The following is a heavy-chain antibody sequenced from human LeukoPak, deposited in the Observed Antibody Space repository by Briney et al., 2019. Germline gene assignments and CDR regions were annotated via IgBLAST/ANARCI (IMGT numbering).Heavy chain of an antibody. V-gene: IGHV3-33*06. Sequence: GGSLRPSCAASGFTFSSYGCPWVRQAPGKGLEWVAVIWYDGSNKYYADSVKGRFTISRDNSKNTLYLQMNSLRAEDTAVYYCAKGHSSGYYYESAWFDYWGQGTLVTVSS. CDR3: AKGHSSGYYYESAWFDY. CDR1: GFTFSSYG. D-gene: IGHD3-22*01. CDR2: IWYDGSNK. J-gene: IGHJ4*02.